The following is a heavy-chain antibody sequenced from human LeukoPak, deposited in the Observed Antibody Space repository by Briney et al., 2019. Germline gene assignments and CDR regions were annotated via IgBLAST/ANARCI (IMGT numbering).Heavy chain of an antibody. CDR1: GFTFSSYE. Sequence: GGSLRLSCAASGFTFSSYEMNWVRQAPGKGLEWVSYISSSGSTIYYADSVKGRFTISRDNAKNSLYLQMNSLRAKDTAVYYCAELGITMIGGVWGKGTTVTISS. V-gene: IGHV3-48*03. CDR3: AELGITMIGGV. CDR2: ISSSGSTI. D-gene: IGHD3-10*02. J-gene: IGHJ6*04.